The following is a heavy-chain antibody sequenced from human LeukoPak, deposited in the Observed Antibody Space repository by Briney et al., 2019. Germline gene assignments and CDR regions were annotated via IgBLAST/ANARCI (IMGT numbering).Heavy chain of an antibody. V-gene: IGHV4-34*01. CDR2: INHSGST. D-gene: IGHD3-3*01. Sequence: SETLSLTCAVYGGSFSGYYWSWIRQPPGKGLEWIGEINHSGSTNYNPSLKSRVTISVDTSKNQSSLKLSSVTAADTAVYYCARGGYDFWSGYYTARFDPWGQGTLATVSS. CDR3: ARGGYDFWSGYYTARFDP. J-gene: IGHJ5*02. CDR1: GGSFSGYY.